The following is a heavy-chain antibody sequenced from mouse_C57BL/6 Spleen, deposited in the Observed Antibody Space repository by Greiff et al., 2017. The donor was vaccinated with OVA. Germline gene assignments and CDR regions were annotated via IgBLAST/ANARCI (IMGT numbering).Heavy chain of an antibody. CDR3: ARFSLGSSYVDWYFDV. J-gene: IGHJ1*03. D-gene: IGHD1-1*01. V-gene: IGHV7-3*01. CDR2: IRNKANGYTT. CDR1: GFTFTDYY. Sequence: EVQRVESGGGLVQPGGSLSLSCAASGFTFTDYYMSWVRQPPGKALEWLGFIRNKANGYTTEYSASVKGRFTISRDNSQSILYLQMNALRAEDSATYYCARFSLGSSYVDWYFDVWGTGTTVTVSS.